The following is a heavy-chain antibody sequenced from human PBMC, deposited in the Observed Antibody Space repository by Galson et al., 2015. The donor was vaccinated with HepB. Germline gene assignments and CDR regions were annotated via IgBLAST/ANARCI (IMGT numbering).Heavy chain of an antibody. D-gene: IGHD3-10*01. J-gene: IGHJ4*02. CDR1: GFSLSTSGVG. CDR3: AHRGYYGSGAKLHPKGDYFDY. Sequence: PALGKPTQTLTLTCTFSGFSLSTSGVGVGWIRQPPGKALEWLALISWDDDKRYNPSLKSRLTITKDTSKNQVVLTMTNMDPVDTATYYCAHRGYYGSGAKLHPKGDYFDYWGQGTLVTVSS. CDR2: ISWDDDK. V-gene: IGHV2-5*02.